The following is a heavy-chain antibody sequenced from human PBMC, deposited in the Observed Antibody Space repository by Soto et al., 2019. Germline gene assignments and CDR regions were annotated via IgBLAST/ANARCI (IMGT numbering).Heavy chain of an antibody. J-gene: IGHJ5*02. CDR1: GFTFSSYG. D-gene: IGHD3-3*01. Sequence: PGGSLRLSCAASGFTFSSYGMHWVRQAPGKGLEWVAVIWYDGSNKYYADSVKGRFTISRDNSKNTLYLQMNSLRAEDTAVYYCARDFNYDFWSGYYPWFDPWGQGTLVTAPQ. CDR3: ARDFNYDFWSGYYPWFDP. CDR2: IWYDGSNK. V-gene: IGHV3-33*01.